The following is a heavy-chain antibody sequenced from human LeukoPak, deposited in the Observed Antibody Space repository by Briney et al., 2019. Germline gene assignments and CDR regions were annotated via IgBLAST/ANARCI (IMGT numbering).Heavy chain of an antibody. J-gene: IGHJ4*02. CDR2: ISYDGSNK. CDR3: ARDKDDSSIFDY. V-gene: IGHV3-30-3*01. Sequence: GGSLRLSCAASGFTVSSYAMHWVRQAPGKGLEWVAVISYDGSNKYYADSVKGRFTISRDNSKNTLYLQMNSLRAEDTAVYYCARDKDDSSIFDYWGQRTLVTVSS. D-gene: IGHD3-22*01. CDR1: GFTVSSYA.